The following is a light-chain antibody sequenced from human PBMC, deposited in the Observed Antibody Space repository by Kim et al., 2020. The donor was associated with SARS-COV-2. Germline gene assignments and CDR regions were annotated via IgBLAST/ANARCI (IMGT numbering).Light chain of an antibody. CDR3: GADHGSGSNFVVV. Sequence: QPVLTQRPSASASLGASATLTCTLTSGYRNYKVDWYPQRPRKGPRFVMRVGTGGIVGFQGDGIPDRFPVLGSGLDRYLIIKNLQEEDESDCHCGADHGSGSNFVVVFGGGTKLTVL. V-gene: IGLV9-49*01. CDR2: VGTGGIVG. J-gene: IGLJ2*01. CDR1: SGYRNYK.